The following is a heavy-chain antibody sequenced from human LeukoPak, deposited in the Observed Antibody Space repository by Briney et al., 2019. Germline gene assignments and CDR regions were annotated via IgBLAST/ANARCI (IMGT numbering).Heavy chain of an antibody. Sequence: SVSLALPRAISVDSHVIRSYYWGSSRQPPGKGHGCIGSIYYSGSTYYDPSPKTRVTISVDTSRDQFSLKLSSGTAADTAVYYCARVEGLGGRKIDYWGQGTLVTVSS. V-gene: IGHV4-39*07. CDR3: ARVEGLGGRKIDY. CDR1: VDSHVIRSYY. J-gene: IGHJ4*02. CDR2: IYYSGST. D-gene: IGHD1-14*01.